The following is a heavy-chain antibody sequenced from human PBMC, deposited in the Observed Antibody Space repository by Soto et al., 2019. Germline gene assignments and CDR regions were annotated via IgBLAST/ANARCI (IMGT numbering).Heavy chain of an antibody. CDR3: ARDLYDFWSGSSQYYFDY. D-gene: IGHD3-3*01. CDR1: GFTFSSYG. J-gene: IGHJ4*02. CDR2: IWYDGSNK. V-gene: IGHV3-33*01. Sequence: GGSLRLSCAASGFTFSSYGMHWVRQAPGKGLEWVAVIWYDGSNKYYADSVKGRFTISRDNSKNTLYLQMNSLRAEDTAVYYCARDLYDFWSGSSQYYFDYWGQGTLVTVSS.